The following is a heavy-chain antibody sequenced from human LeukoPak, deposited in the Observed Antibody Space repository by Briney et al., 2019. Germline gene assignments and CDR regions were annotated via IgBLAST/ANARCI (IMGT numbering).Heavy chain of an antibody. D-gene: IGHD3-10*01. Sequence: SETLSLTCAVYDRSFSGYYWSWIRQPPGKGLEWIGEINHSGSINYNPSLKSRVTISVDTSKNQFYLNLSSVTAADTAVYYCARRYYYNLGSFPFDFWGQGTLVTVSS. CDR1: DRSFSGYY. J-gene: IGHJ4*02. CDR3: ARRYYYNLGSFPFDF. V-gene: IGHV4-34*01. CDR2: INHSGSI.